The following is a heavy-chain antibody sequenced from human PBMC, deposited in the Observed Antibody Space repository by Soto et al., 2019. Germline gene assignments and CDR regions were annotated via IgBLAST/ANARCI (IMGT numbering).Heavy chain of an antibody. J-gene: IGHJ6*03. Sequence: GGSLRLSCTASGFTFGDYAMSWFRQAPGKGLEWVGFIRSKAYGGTTEYAASVKGRFTISRDDSKSIAYLQMNSLKTEDTAVYYCTRVTGRHCSGGSCYYYYYMDVWGKGTTVTVSS. CDR2: IRSKAYGGTT. V-gene: IGHV3-49*03. CDR1: GFTFGDYA. CDR3: TRVTGRHCSGGSCYYYYYMDV. D-gene: IGHD2-15*01.